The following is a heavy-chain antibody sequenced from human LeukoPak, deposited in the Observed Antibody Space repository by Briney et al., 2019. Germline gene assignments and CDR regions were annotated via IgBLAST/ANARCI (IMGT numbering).Heavy chain of an antibody. D-gene: IGHD3-22*01. J-gene: IGHJ5*02. CDR3: ARDLGQYYDTSDNWFDP. CDR1: EFTFSSYA. CDR2: ISYSGGST. Sequence: GGSLRLSCAASEFTFSSYAMSWVRQAPGKGLEWVSGISYSGGSTYYADSVKGRFTISRDNAKNTLNLQMNSLRAEDTAVYYCARDLGQYYDTSDNWFDPWGQGTLVTVSS. V-gene: IGHV3-23*01.